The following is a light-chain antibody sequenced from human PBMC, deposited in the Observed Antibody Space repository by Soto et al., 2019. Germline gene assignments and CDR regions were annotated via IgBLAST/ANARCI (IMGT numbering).Light chain of an antibody. Sequence: VLAQPASVSLPPGHSITISCTGTSSDVGGYNYVSWYQQHPGKAPKLIIYEVTSRPSEISNRFSGSKSGNTASLTISGLQAEDEAEYYCSSYTSGSTYVFGTGTKVAVL. J-gene: IGLJ1*01. CDR3: SSYTSGSTYV. CDR2: EVT. CDR1: SSDVGGYNY. V-gene: IGLV2-14*01.